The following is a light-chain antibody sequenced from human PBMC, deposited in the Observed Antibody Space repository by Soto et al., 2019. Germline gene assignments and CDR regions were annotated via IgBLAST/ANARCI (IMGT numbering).Light chain of an antibody. J-gene: IGKJ5*01. Sequence: DIPMTQSPSTLSASVGDRVTITCRASENIFRWLAWYQQKPGKAPKALIYRASSLESGVPSRFSGSGSGTEFTLTISSLQPDDFATYYCQQYYSFYTFGHGTRLEIK. CDR3: QQYYSFYT. CDR1: ENIFRW. V-gene: IGKV1-5*03. CDR2: RAS.